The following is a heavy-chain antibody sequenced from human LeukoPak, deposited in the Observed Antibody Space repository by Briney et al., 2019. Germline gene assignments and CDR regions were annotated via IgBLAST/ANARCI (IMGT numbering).Heavy chain of an antibody. CDR2: INPSGGST. J-gene: IGHJ4*02. CDR1: GYTFASYG. D-gene: IGHD3-10*01. V-gene: IGHV1-46*01. Sequence: ASVKVSCKASGYTFASYGITWVRQAPGQGLEWMGIINPSGGSTSYAQKFQGRVTMTRDTSTSTVYMELSSLRSEDTAVYYCARVWGGSGSQMSPIDYWGQGTLVTVSS. CDR3: ARVWGGSGSQMSPIDY.